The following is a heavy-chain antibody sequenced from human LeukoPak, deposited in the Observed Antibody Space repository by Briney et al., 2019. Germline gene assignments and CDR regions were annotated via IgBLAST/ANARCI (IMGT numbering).Heavy chain of an antibody. CDR2: IRYDGSNK. Sequence: GGSLRLSCAASGFMFSSYWMSWVRQAPGKGLEWVAFIRYDGSNKYYADSVKGRFTISRDNSKNTLYLQMNSLRAEDTAVYYCAKVEDYYDSSGYVPDYWGQGTLVTVSS. D-gene: IGHD3-22*01. V-gene: IGHV3-30*02. J-gene: IGHJ4*02. CDR1: GFMFSSYW. CDR3: AKVEDYYDSSGYVPDY.